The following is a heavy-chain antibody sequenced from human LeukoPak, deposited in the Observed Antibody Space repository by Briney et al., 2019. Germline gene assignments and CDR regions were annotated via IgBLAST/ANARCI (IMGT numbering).Heavy chain of an antibody. Sequence: SETLSLTCGVSGYSISSGYYWGWIRQPPGKGLEWIGSIYHSGSTYYNPSLKSRVTISVDTSKNQFSLKLSSVTAADTAVYYCARPCSSTSCYTGAFDIWGQGTMVTVSS. D-gene: IGHD2-2*02. CDR2: IYHSGST. J-gene: IGHJ3*02. V-gene: IGHV4-38-2*01. CDR1: GYSISSGYY. CDR3: ARPCSSTSCYTGAFDI.